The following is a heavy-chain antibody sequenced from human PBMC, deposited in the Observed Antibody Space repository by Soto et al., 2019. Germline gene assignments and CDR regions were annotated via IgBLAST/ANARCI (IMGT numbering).Heavy chain of an antibody. D-gene: IGHD1-26*01. CDR1: GFTFSTYD. CDR2: ISPNGDDT. CDR3: ARENSGSFSTTAFDY. J-gene: IGHJ4*02. V-gene: IGHV3-64*01. Sequence: GGSLRLSCAASGFTFSTYDIHWVRQAPGKGLEYVSGISPNGDDTYYANSVKGRFSISRDNSKNTLYLQMCSLRADDMAVYYCARENSGSFSTTAFDYWGQGTLVTVSS.